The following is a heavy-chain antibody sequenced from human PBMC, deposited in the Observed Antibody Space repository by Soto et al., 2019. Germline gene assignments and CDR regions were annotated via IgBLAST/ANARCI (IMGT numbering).Heavy chain of an antibody. CDR3: AGSKGIAAAALDY. Sequence: PSETLSLTCTVSGGSISSYYWSWIRQPPGKGLEWIGYIYYSGSTNYNPSLKSRVTISVDTSKNQFSLKPSSVTAADTAVYYCAGSKGIAAAALDYWGQGTLVTVSS. CDR2: IYYSGST. CDR1: GGSISSYY. V-gene: IGHV4-59*08. D-gene: IGHD6-13*01. J-gene: IGHJ4*02.